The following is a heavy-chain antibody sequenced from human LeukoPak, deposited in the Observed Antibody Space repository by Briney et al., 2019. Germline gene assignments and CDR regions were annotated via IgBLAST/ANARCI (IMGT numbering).Heavy chain of an antibody. Sequence: SETLSLTCTVSGGSISSGGYYWSWIRQHPGKGLEWIGYIYYSGSTYYNPSLRSRVTISVDTSKNLFSLKLSSVTAADTAVYYCARGLIAAAGRSFDYWGQGTLVTVSS. J-gene: IGHJ4*02. CDR1: GGSISSGGYY. CDR2: IYYSGST. CDR3: ARGLIAAAGRSFDY. D-gene: IGHD6-13*01. V-gene: IGHV4-31*03.